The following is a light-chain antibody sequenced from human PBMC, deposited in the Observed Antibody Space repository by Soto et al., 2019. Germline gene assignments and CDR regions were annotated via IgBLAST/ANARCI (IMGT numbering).Light chain of an antibody. CDR1: SSDVGGYNH. CDR3: CSYTSLSTVV. Sequence: QSVLTQPASVYGSPGQAITISCTGTSSDVGGYNHVSWYQHSPGKAPKLILFAVSDRPSGVSHRFSGSKSGNTASLTISGLQADDEADYYCCSYTSLSTVVFGGGTKLTVL. V-gene: IGLV2-14*01. J-gene: IGLJ2*01. CDR2: AVS.